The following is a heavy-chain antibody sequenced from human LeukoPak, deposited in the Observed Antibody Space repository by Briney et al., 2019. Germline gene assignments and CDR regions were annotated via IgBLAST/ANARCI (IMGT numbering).Heavy chain of an antibody. CDR3: ARDWGYCSSTSCSYKGSKYFQH. J-gene: IGHJ1*01. Sequence: GGSLRLSCAASGFTFSSYWMSWVRQAPGKGLEWVANIKQDGSEKYYVDSVKGRFTISRDNAKNSLYLQMNSLRAEDTAVYYCARDWGYCSSTSCSYKGSKYFQHWGQGTLVTVSS. D-gene: IGHD2-2*01. CDR2: IKQDGSEK. V-gene: IGHV3-7*01. CDR1: GFTFSSYW.